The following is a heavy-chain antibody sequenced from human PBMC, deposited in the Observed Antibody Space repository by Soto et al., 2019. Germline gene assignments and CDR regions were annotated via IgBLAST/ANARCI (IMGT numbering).Heavy chain of an antibody. Sequence: PGGSLRLPCTASGFTFGDYAMSWVRQAPGKGLEWVGFIRSKAYGGTTEYAASVKGRFTISRDDSKSIAYLQMNSLKTEDTAVYYCTRDRGYSIPSYRGNYYYGMDVWGQGTTVTVSS. CDR2: IRSKAYGGTT. CDR3: TRDRGYSIPSYRGNYYYGMDV. V-gene: IGHV3-49*04. D-gene: IGHD5-18*01. CDR1: GFTFGDYA. J-gene: IGHJ6*02.